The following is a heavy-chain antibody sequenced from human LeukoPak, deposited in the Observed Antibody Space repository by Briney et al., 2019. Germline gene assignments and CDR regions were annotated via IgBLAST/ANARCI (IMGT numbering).Heavy chain of an antibody. J-gene: IGHJ4*02. CDR2: IYTSGST. V-gene: IGHV4-4*07. CDR3: ARDEYSYGSRTHPYFFDY. Sequence: SETLSLTCAVYGESFSGYYWSWIRQPAGKGLEWIGRIYTSGSTNYNPSLKSRVTISVDTSKNQFSLKLSSVTAADTALYYCARDEYSYGSRTHPYFFDYWGQGTLVTVSS. CDR1: GESFSGYY. D-gene: IGHD5-18*01.